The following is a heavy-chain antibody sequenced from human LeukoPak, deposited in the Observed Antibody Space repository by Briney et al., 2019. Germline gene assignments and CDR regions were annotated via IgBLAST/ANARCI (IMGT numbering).Heavy chain of an antibody. CDR3: ARSLPLMVGDSQDNFNY. CDR2: INPNSGGT. V-gene: IGHV1-2*02. Sequence: ASVKVSCKASGYTFTSYDINWVRQATGQGLEWMGWINPNSGGTNSAQNFQGRVTMTRDTSISTAYMELSSLRSDDTAVYYCARSLPLMVGDSQDNFNYWGQGTLVTVSS. D-gene: IGHD3-16*01. J-gene: IGHJ4*02. CDR1: GYTFTSYD.